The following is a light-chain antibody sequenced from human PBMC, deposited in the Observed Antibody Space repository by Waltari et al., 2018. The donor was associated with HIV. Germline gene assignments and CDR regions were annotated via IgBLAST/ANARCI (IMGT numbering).Light chain of an antibody. CDR2: EVS. CDR3: SSYTSSSTPV. J-gene: IGLJ3*02. Sequence: QSALTQPASVSGSPGQSIPISCTGTSSDVGGYNYVSWYQQHPGKAPKLIIYEVSNRPSGFSNRFSGSKSGNTASLTISGLQAEDEADYYCSSYTSSSTPVFGGGTKLTVL. V-gene: IGLV2-14*01. CDR1: SSDVGGYNY.